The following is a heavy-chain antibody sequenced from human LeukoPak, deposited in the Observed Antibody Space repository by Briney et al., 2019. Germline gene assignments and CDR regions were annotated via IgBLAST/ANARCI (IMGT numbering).Heavy chain of an antibody. J-gene: IGHJ4*02. Sequence: GAPLKISSKGSGSRFTSYWISWVRRLPGKGLEWMGRIDPSDSCTNYSPSFQGHVTISADKSISTAYLQWSSLKASDTAMYYCARSGYCSGGSCYPIDYWGQGTLVTVSS. CDR2: IDPSDSCT. D-gene: IGHD2-15*01. CDR1: GSRFTSYW. V-gene: IGHV5-10-1*01. CDR3: ARSGYCSGGSCYPIDY.